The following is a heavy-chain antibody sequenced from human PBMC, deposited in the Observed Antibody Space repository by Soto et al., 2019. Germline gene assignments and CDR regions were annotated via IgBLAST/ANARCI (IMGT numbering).Heavy chain of an antibody. D-gene: IGHD3-16*01. Sequence: QVQLVESGGGVVQPGRSLRLSCAASGFTFSTYGMHWVRQAPGKGLEWVAVISFDGNIKYYADSVKGRFTISRDSSKTTLFMQMGSLRAEDTAVYFCAKVSEGSMITFGGVIASWGQGTLVTVSS. V-gene: IGHV3-30*18. J-gene: IGHJ5*01. CDR1: GFTFSTYG. CDR3: AKVSEGSMITFGGVIAS. CDR2: ISFDGNIK.